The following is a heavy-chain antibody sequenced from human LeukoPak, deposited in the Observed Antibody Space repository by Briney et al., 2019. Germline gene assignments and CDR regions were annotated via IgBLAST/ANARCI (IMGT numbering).Heavy chain of an antibody. D-gene: IGHD3-10*01. J-gene: IGHJ4*02. Sequence: SETLSLTCTVSGYSISSGYYWGWIRQPPGKGLEWIGSIYHSGSTYYDASLKSRVTISVDTSKNQFSLKLSSVTAADTAVYYCARHSYYYGSGSYLSYWGQGTLVTVSS. CDR3: ARHSYYYGSGSYLSY. V-gene: IGHV4-38-2*02. CDR2: IYHSGST. CDR1: GYSISSGYY.